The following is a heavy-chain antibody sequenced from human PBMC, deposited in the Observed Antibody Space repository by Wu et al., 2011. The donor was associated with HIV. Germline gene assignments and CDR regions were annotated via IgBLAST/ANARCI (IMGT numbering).Heavy chain of an antibody. V-gene: IGHV1-46*01. CDR3: ARAHPTGAFDY. J-gene: IGHJ4*02. Sequence: QVQLMQSGXEVKKPGASVKVSCKASGYTFSNYYIHWVRQAPGQGLEWMGIINPSGGGTTYVQKFQGRVTMTRYTSTSTVYMELSSLRSEDTAVYYCARAHPTGAFDYWGQGTLVTVSS. CDR2: INPSGGGT. D-gene: IGHD3-9*01. CDR1: GYTFSNYY.